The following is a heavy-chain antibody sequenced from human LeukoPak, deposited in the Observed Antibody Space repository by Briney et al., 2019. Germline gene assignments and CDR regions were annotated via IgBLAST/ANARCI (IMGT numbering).Heavy chain of an antibody. J-gene: IGHJ4*02. CDR3: ARGTGSGSNFVYFDY. V-gene: IGHV1-2*02. CDR1: GYTFTDYY. Sequence: VASVWVSSKASGYTFTDYYMYWVRQAPGQGLEWMGWINPNSGGTKYAQKFQGRVTMTRDTSISTAYMELNRLRSDDTAVYYCARGTGSGSNFVYFDYWGQGTL. CDR2: INPNSGGT. D-gene: IGHD3-10*01.